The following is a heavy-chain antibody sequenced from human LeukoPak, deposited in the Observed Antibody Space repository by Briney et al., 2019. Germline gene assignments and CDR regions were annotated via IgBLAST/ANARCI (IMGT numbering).Heavy chain of an antibody. CDR2: IYYSGST. CDR1: GGSISSSSYY. Sequence: SETLSLTCTVSGGSISSSSYYWGWIRQPPGKGLEWIGSIYYSGSTNYNPSLKSRVTISVDTTKNHFSLKLSSVTAADTAVYYCARATDYSNYSIYYYYYMDVWGKGTTVTVSS. CDR3: ARATDYSNYSIYYYYYMDV. V-gene: IGHV4-39*02. D-gene: IGHD4-11*01. J-gene: IGHJ6*03.